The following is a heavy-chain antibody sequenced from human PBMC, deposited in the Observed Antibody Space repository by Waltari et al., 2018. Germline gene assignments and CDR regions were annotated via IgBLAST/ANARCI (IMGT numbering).Heavy chain of an antibody. V-gene: IGHV4-38-2*02. J-gene: IGHJ2*01. CDR2: IWHRGST. CDR3: ARDLILGDTWYFDL. Sequence: QVQLQESGPGLVKPSETLSLTCAVSGYSISSGYDWGWIRQPPGKGLEWVGSIWHRGSTYYSPSLKSRVTLSVDTSRNQFSLKLTSLTAADTAVYFCARDLILGDTWYFDLWGRGTLVTVSS. CDR1: GYSISSGYD. D-gene: IGHD3-16*01.